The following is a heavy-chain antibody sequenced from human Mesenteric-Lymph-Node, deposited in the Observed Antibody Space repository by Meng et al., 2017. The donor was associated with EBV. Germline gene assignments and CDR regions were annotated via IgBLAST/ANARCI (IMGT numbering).Heavy chain of an antibody. D-gene: IGHD4-17*01. CDR1: GFSLTTSGVR. CDR3: AHRQHTTVTTESAFDY. V-gene: IGHV2-5*02. CDR2: IYWDDDK. Sequence: QITLKESGPTLVKPTQTLTLACSFSGFSLTTSGVRVGWVRQPPGKALEWLALIYWDDDKRYSPSLKSRLTITKDTSKNQVVLTMTNMDPVDTATYYCAHRQHTTVTTESAFDYWGQGTLVTVSS. J-gene: IGHJ4*02.